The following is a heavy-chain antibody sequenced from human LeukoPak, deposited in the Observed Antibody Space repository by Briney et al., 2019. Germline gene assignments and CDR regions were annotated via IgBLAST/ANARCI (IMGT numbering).Heavy chain of an antibody. CDR3: ARDLPGYSSGWSRDAFDI. J-gene: IGHJ3*02. V-gene: IGHV1-2*02. CDR2: INPNSGGT. CDR1: GYTFTDYF. D-gene: IGHD6-19*01. Sequence: ASVKVSCKASGYTFTDYFLHWVRQAPGQGLEWMGWINPNSGGTNYAQKFQGRVTMTRDTSISTAYMELSRLRSDDTAVYYCARDLPGYSSGWSRDAFDIWGQGTMVTVSS.